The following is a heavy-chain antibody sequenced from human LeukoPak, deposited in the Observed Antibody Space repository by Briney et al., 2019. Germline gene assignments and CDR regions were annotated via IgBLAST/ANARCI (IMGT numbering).Heavy chain of an antibody. CDR2: IYYSGTT. V-gene: IGHV4-59*01. CDR1: GGSISSDY. CDR3: ARGANWGSPDY. Sequence: SETLSLTCTVSGGSISSDYWSWIRQSPGKGLEWIGYIYYSGTTSYNPSLKSRVTISLDTSKNQFSLKLSSVAAADTAVYYCARGANWGSPDYWGQGTLVTVSS. J-gene: IGHJ4*02. D-gene: IGHD7-27*01.